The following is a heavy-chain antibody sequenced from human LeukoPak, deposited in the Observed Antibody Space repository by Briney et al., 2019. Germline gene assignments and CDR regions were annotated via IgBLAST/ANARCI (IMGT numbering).Heavy chain of an antibody. D-gene: IGHD6-13*01. CDR2: ISGSGGST. CDR1: GFTFSSYW. J-gene: IGHJ4*02. V-gene: IGHV3-23*01. CDR3: AKSSSSSWYLDY. Sequence: GGSLRLSCAASGFTFSSYWMHWVRQAPGKGLEWVSAISGSGGSTYYADSVKGRFTISRDNSKNTLYLQMNSLRAEDTAVYYCAKSSSSSWYLDYWGQGTLVTVSS.